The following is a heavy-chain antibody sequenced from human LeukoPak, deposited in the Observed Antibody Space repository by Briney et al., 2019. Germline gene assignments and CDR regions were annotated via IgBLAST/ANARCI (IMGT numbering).Heavy chain of an antibody. CDR1: GFTFSSYG. CDR2: ISYDGSNK. V-gene: IGHV3-30*03. J-gene: IGHJ4*02. Sequence: PGGSLRLSCAASGFTFSSYGMHWVRQAPGKGLEWVAVISYDGSNKYYADSVKGRFTISRDNSKNTLYLQMNSLRAEGTAVYYCALLGDYFDYWGQGTLVTVSS. D-gene: IGHD3-16*01. CDR3: ALLGDYFDY.